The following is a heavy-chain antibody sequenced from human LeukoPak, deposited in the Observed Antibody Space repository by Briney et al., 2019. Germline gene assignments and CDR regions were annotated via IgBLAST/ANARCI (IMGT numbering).Heavy chain of an antibody. D-gene: IGHD6-13*01. Sequence: PGGSLRLSCAASGFTFSNAWMSWVRQAPGKGLDWVGRIKSKTDGRTTDYAATVKGRFTISRDDSKNTLYLQINRLKNEHTAVYYCTTTGYSSSWYRFWGEGTLVTVSS. J-gene: IGHJ4*02. CDR3: TTTGYSSSWYRF. CDR2: IKSKTDGRTT. V-gene: IGHV3-15*01. CDR1: GFTFSNAW.